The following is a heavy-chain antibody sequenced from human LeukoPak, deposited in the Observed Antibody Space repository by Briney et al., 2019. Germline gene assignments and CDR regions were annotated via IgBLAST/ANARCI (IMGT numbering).Heavy chain of an antibody. CDR2: IGNAADT. CDR1: GFTFYRYD. CDR3: AGGRGQIINY. J-gene: IGHJ4*02. Sequence: PGGSLRLSCAASGFTFYRYDMHWVRQATGKGLEWVSAIGNAADTYYPGSVKGRFTISRENAKNSLYLQMNALRAGDTAVYFCAGGRGQIINYWGQGTLVTVSS. V-gene: IGHV3-13*01.